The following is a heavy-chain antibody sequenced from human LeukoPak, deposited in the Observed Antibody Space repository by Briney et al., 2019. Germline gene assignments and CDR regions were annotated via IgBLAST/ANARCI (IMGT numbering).Heavy chain of an antibody. CDR3: AKDILAAGLFFDY. V-gene: IGHV3-11*01. J-gene: IGHJ4*02. CDR2: ISISGTTT. D-gene: IGHD6-13*01. Sequence: GGSLRLSCAASGFTVSNNYMGWIRQAPGKGLEWVSYISISGTTTNYADSVKGRFTISRDDARNSLYLQMNSLRAEDTAVYYCAKDILAAGLFFDYWGQGTLVTVSS. CDR1: GFTVSNNY.